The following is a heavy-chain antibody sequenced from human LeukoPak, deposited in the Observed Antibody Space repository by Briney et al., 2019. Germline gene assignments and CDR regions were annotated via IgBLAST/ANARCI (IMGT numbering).Heavy chain of an antibody. V-gene: IGHV1-2*06. J-gene: IGHJ4*02. CDR3: ASVTYYDSSGYYLGDY. CDR1: GYTFTAYY. CDR2: INPNSGGT. Sequence: ASVKVSCKASGYTFTAYYIHWVCQAPGQGLERMGRINPNSGGTNYAQKFQGRVTTTRDTSISTAYMELSRLKSDDTAVYYCASVTYYDSSGYYLGDYWGQGTLVTVSS. D-gene: IGHD3-22*01.